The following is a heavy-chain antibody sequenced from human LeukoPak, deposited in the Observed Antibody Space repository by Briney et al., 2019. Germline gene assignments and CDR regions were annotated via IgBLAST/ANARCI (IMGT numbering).Heavy chain of an antibody. D-gene: IGHD3-3*01. CDR1: GASISSGSYY. J-gene: IGHJ6*03. CDR2: ISTSGST. V-gene: IGHV4-61*02. CDR3: ARGSAWSGTNPYYYYMDV. Sequence: PSQTLSLTCTVSGASISSGSYYWSWIRQPAGKGLEWIGLISTSGSTNYNPSLKSRVTISLDTSQNQFSLKLSSVTAADTAVYYCARGSAWSGTNPYYYYMDVWGKGTTVTVSS.